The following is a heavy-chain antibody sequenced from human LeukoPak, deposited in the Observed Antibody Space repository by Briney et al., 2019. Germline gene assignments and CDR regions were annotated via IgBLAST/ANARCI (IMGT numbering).Heavy chain of an antibody. Sequence: ASVKVSCKASGYTFTGYYMHWVRQAPGQGLEWMGWINPNSGGTNYAQKFQGGVTMTRDTSISTAYMELSRLRSDDTAVYYCARDGIVGATIDYWGQGTLVTVSS. D-gene: IGHD1-26*01. CDR1: GYTFTGYY. V-gene: IGHV1-2*02. CDR3: ARDGIVGATIDY. J-gene: IGHJ4*02. CDR2: INPNSGGT.